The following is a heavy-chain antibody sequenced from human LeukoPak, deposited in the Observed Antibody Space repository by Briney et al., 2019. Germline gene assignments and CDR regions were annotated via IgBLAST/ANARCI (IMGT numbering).Heavy chain of an antibody. Sequence: SGTLSLTCAVSGGSISSSNWWSWVRQPPGKGLEWIGEIYHSGSTNYNPSLKSRVTISVDKSKTQFSLKLSSVTAADTAVYYCARSPSRDYYYYYYMDVWGKGTTVTVSS. CDR2: IYHSGST. CDR3: ARSPSRDYYYYYYMDV. CDR1: GGSISSSNW. J-gene: IGHJ6*03. V-gene: IGHV4-4*02.